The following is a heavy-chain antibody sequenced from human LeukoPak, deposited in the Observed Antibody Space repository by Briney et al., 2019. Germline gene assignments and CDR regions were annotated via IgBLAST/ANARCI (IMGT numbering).Heavy chain of an antibody. CDR3: ARVSLNYDILTGSFPSRYYYGMDV. Sequence: GGSLRLSCAASGFTFSDYYMSWIRQAPGKGLEWVSYISSSSSYTNYADSVKGRFTISRDNAKNSLYLQMNSLRAEDTAVYYCARVSLNYDILTGSFPSRYYYGMDVWGKGTTVTVSS. J-gene: IGHJ6*04. CDR1: GFTFSDYY. V-gene: IGHV3-11*06. D-gene: IGHD3-9*01. CDR2: ISSSSSYT.